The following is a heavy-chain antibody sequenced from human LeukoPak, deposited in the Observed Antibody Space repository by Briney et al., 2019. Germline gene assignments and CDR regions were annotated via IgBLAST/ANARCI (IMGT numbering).Heavy chain of an antibody. CDR2: LYNGGTT. V-gene: IGHV3-53*01. Sequence: GGSLRLSCEVSGFSVTSNYMSWVRQAPGKGPEWVSVLYNGGTTYYADSVKGRFTVSRDNSKNTMYLQMSSLRAEDTAVYYCAGSHHYYYGMDVWGQGTTITVSS. D-gene: IGHD1-26*01. CDR1: GFSVTSNY. J-gene: IGHJ6*02. CDR3: AGSHHYYYGMDV.